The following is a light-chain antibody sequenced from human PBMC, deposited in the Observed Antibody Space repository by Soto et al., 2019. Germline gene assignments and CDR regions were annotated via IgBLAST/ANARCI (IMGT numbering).Light chain of an antibody. Sequence: DIVLTQSPGTLCFCPGEGATLSGRASQSVSSKYLAWYQQKPGQAPRVLIYGTSIRASGVPERFSGGGSGTDFTLTITRLEPEDFAVYYCQQYGSSLFTFGPGTKVDIK. CDR3: QQYGSSLFT. CDR2: GTS. V-gene: IGKV3-20*01. J-gene: IGKJ3*01. CDR1: QSVSSKY.